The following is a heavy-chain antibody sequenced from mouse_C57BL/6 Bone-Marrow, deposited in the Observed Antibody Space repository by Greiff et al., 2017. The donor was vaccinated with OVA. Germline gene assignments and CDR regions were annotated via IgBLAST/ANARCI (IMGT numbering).Heavy chain of an antibody. J-gene: IGHJ4*01. V-gene: IGHV5-16*01. D-gene: IGHD2-3*01. CDR2: INYDGSST. Sequence: EVNLVESEGGLVQPGSSMKLSCTASGFTFSDYYMAWVRQVPEKGLEWVANINYDGSSTYYLDSLKSRFIISRDNAKNILYLQMSSLKSEDTATYYCARVGWLLRGYAMDYWGQGTSVTVSS. CDR3: ARVGWLLRGYAMDY. CDR1: GFTFSDYY.